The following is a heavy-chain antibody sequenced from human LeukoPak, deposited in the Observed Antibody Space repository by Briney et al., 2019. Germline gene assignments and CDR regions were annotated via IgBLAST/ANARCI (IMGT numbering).Heavy chain of an antibody. Sequence: GGSLRLSCAASGFTFSIYSMNWVRQAPGKGLEWVSSISSSGSGIYYADSVKGRFTISRDNAKNSLYLQMNSLRAEDTGVYHCARDSYYYDSSGPQGWGQGTLVTVSS. J-gene: IGHJ4*02. CDR1: GFTFSIYS. CDR2: ISSSGSGI. D-gene: IGHD3-22*01. CDR3: ARDSYYYDSSGPQG. V-gene: IGHV3-21*01.